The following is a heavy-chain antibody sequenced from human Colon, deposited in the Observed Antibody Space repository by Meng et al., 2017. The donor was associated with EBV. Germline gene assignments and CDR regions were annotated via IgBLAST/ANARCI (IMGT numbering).Heavy chain of an antibody. J-gene: IGHJ5*02. CDR2: IYYSGST. Sequence: VHRQDAGPGLVKPCAVLSLTCTVSGGSIGSYYWSWIRQPTGKGLEWIGYIYYSGSTNYNPSLKSRVTISVDTSKNQFSLKLSSVTAADTAVYYCARHFINWFDPWGQGTLVTVSS. CDR1: GGSIGSYY. CDR3: ARHFINWFDP. V-gene: IGHV4-59*08.